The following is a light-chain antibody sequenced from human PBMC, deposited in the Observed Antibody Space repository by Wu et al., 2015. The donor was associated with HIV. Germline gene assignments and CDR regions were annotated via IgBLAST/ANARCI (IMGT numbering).Light chain of an antibody. Sequence: EIGVTQSPATLSVSPGETATLSCRASQSVSSKLAWYQQKPGQAPRLLIYGASTRAAGVPARFSASGSGTEFNLTISSMQSEDFAVYYCQQYNYWPQTFGQGDQGWKSN. V-gene: IGKV3-15*01. CDR1: QSVSSK. CDR3: QQYNYWPQT. J-gene: IGKJ1*01. CDR2: GAS.